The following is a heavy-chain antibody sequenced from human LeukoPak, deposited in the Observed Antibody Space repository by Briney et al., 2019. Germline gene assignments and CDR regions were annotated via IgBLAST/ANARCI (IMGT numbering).Heavy chain of an antibody. J-gene: IGHJ3*02. CDR3: ARRNSGYDYDAFDI. V-gene: IGHV4-59*08. Sequence: SETLSLTCTVSGGSISSYNWSWSRQPPGKGLEWIGYIYYSGSTNYNPSLKSRVTISVDTSKNQFSLKLSSVTAADTAVYYCARRNSGYDYDAFDIWGQGTMVTVSS. D-gene: IGHD5-12*01. CDR2: IYYSGST. CDR1: GGSISSYN.